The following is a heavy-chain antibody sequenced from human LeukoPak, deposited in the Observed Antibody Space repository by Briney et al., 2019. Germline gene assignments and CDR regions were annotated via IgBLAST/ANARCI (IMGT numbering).Heavy chain of an antibody. Sequence: GGTLRLSCAASGFIFSSHGMNWVRQAPGKGLEWVSGISPSGGITYYTDSVKGRFTISRDNFKNTVSLQMNSLTPEDTGIYYCVRGYRNQWELWAWGQGTLVTVSS. D-gene: IGHD1-26*01. CDR1: GFIFSSHG. V-gene: IGHV3-23*01. J-gene: IGHJ5*02. CDR2: ISPSGGIT. CDR3: VRGYRNQWELWA.